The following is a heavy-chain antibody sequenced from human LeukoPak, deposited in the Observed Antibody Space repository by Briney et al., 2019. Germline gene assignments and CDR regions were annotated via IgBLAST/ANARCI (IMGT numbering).Heavy chain of an antibody. CDR3: ARKGSGYWYFDL. CDR1: GFTFSSCG. D-gene: IGHD3-22*01. CDR2: ISYDGSNK. V-gene: IGHV3-30*03. J-gene: IGHJ2*01. Sequence: GGSLRLSCAASGFTFSSCGMHWVRQAPGKGLEWVAVISYDGSNKYYADSVKGRFTISRDNSKNTLYLQMNSLRAEDTAVYYCARKGSGYWYFDLWGRGTLVTVSS.